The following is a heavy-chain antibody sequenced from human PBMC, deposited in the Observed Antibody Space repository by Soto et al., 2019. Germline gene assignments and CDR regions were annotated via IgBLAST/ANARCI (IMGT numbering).Heavy chain of an antibody. CDR2: IYPGDSDT. Sequence: GESLKISCKGSGYSFTSYWIGWVRQMPGKGLEWMGIIYPGDSDTRYSPSFQGQVTISADKSISTAYLQWSSLKASDTAMYYCALDVGGPRGSYYYYGMDVWGQGTTVTVSS. V-gene: IGHV5-51*01. CDR1: GYSFTSYW. J-gene: IGHJ6*02. D-gene: IGHD3-16*01. CDR3: ALDVGGPRGSYYYYGMDV.